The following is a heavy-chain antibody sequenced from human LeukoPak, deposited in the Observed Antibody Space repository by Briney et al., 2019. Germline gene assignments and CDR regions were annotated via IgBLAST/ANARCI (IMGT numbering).Heavy chain of an antibody. Sequence: ASVKGSCKASGYTFTSYCISWVRQAPGQGREWMGWISAYNGNTNYAQKLKGRVTMTTDTSTSTAYLELRSLRSDDTAVYYCARDPIAAAGTPGDYWGQGTLVTVSS. CDR3: ARDPIAAAGTPGDY. V-gene: IGHV1-18*01. J-gene: IGHJ4*02. CDR2: ISAYNGNT. CDR1: GYTFTSYC. D-gene: IGHD6-13*01.